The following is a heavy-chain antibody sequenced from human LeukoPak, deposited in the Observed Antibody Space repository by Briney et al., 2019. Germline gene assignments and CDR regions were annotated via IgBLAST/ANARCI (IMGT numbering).Heavy chain of an antibody. V-gene: IGHV4-61*01. Sequence: SETLSLTCIVSGGSISSGSYYWSWIRQPPGKGLEWIGYIYYSGSTNYNPSLKSRVTISVDTSKNQFSLKLSSVTAADTAVYYCARGMTTFDYWGQGTLVTVSS. CDR3: ARGMTTFDY. D-gene: IGHD4-11*01. J-gene: IGHJ4*02. CDR1: GGSISSGSYY. CDR2: IYYSGST.